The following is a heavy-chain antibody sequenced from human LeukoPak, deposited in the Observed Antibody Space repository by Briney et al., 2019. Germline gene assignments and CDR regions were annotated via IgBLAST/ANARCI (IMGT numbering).Heavy chain of an antibody. CDR2: ISGSGAGT. D-gene: IGHD3-10*01. J-gene: IGHJ4*02. CDR1: GFTFSGYA. V-gene: IGHV3-23*01. CDR3: AKMVRGFYTISYYFDY. Sequence: GGSLRLSCAASGFTFSGYAMNWARHAPGKGLEWVSGISGSGAGTFYADSGKGRLTISRDNSKNTLYLQMNILRADDTAVYYCAKMVRGFYTISYYFDYWGQGTLVTVSS.